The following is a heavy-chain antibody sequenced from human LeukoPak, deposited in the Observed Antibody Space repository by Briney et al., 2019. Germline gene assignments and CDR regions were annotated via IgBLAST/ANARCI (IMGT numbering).Heavy chain of an antibody. CDR3: ARHDYGDYSHGRYNWFDP. CDR1: GGSISSGSYY. Sequence: PSETLSLTCTVSGGSISSGSYYWSWIRQPAGKGLEWIGRIYTSGSTNYNPSLKSRVTISVDTSKNQFSLKLSSVTAADTAVYYCARHDYGDYSHGRYNWFDPWGQGTLVTVSS. D-gene: IGHD4-17*01. V-gene: IGHV4-61*02. CDR2: IYTSGST. J-gene: IGHJ5*02.